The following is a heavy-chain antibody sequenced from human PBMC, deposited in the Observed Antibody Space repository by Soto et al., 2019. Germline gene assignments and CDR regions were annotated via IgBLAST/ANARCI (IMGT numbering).Heavy chain of an antibody. CDR2: INPNSGGT. CDR3: ARGAITMVRAVNYACDI. CDR1: GYTFTGYY. J-gene: IGHJ3*02. V-gene: IGHV1-2*04. Sequence: AAVKGSCKASGYTFTGYYMHWVRHAPGQGREWMGWINPNSGGTNYAQKFQGWVTMTRDTSISTAYMELSRLRSDDTAVYYCARGAITMVRAVNYACDIGGQGTMVTV. D-gene: IGHD3-10*01.